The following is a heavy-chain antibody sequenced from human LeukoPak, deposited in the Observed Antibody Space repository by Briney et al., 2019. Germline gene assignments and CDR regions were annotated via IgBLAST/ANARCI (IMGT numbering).Heavy chain of an antibody. D-gene: IGHD5-24*01. V-gene: IGHV1-46*01. J-gene: IGHJ4*02. Sequence: ASVKVSCKASGYTFTSYYMHWVRQAPGQGLEWMGIINPSGGSTSYAQKFQGRVTMTRDTSTSTVYMEMRSLRSEDTAVYYCAREIDRDDYNRFFDYWGQGTLVTVSS. CDR3: AREIDRDDYNRFFDY. CDR2: INPSGGST. CDR1: GYTFTSYY.